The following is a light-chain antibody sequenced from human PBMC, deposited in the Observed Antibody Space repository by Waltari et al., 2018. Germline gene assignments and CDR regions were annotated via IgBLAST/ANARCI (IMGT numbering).Light chain of an antibody. CDR3: CSFAGSKWV. CDR2: EVS. J-gene: IGLJ3*02. Sequence: QSALTQPPSASGSPGQSVTISCTGTSSAVGGYNYVPWYQQHPGKAPKFIIYEVSKRPSGVPDRFSGSKSGNTASLTVSGLRAEDEADYYCCSFAGSKWVFGGGTKLTVL. CDR1: SSAVGGYNY. V-gene: IGLV2-8*01.